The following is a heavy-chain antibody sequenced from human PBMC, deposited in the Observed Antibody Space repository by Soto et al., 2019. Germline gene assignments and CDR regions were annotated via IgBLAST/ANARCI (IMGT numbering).Heavy chain of an antibody. V-gene: IGHV4-39*01. D-gene: IGHD2-15*01. J-gene: IGHJ3*02. CDR1: GGSISSSSYY. Sequence: SETLSLTCTVSGGSISSSSYYWGWILHPPGKGLEWIGSIYYSGSTYYNPSLKSRVTISVDTSKNQFSLKLSSVTAADTAVYYCARDKAVAATGDAFDIWGQGTMVTVSS. CDR2: IYYSGST. CDR3: ARDKAVAATGDAFDI.